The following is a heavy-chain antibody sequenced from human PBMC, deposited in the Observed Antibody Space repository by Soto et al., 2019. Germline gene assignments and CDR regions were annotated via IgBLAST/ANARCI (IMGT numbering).Heavy chain of an antibody. D-gene: IGHD4-17*01. Sequence: PGGSLRLSCAASGFTFSSYAMSWVRQAPGKGLEWVSAISGSGGSTYYADSVKGRFTISRDNSKNTLYLQMNSLRAEDTAVYYCARGRRVSTVVTPGYYYGMDVWGQGTTVTVSS. V-gene: IGHV3-23*01. CDR2: ISGSGGST. J-gene: IGHJ6*02. CDR1: GFTFSSYA. CDR3: ARGRRVSTVVTPGYYYGMDV.